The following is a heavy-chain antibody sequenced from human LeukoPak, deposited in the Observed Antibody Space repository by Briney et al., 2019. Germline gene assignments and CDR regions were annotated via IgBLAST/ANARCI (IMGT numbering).Heavy chain of an antibody. CDR3: ARDHVTTMVRGVIKYYYYGMDV. D-gene: IGHD3-10*01. CDR2: ISYDGSNK. J-gene: IGHJ6*02. V-gene: IGHV3-30-3*01. CDR1: GFTFSSYA. Sequence: GGSLRLSCAASGFTFSSYAMHWVRQAPGKGLEWVAVISYDGSNKYYADSVKGRFTISRDNSKNTLYLQMNRLRAEDTAVYYCARDHVTTMVRGVIKYYYYGMDVWGQGTTVTVSS.